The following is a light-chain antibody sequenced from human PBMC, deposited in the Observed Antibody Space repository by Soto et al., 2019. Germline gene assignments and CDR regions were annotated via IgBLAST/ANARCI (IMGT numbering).Light chain of an antibody. J-gene: IGLJ3*02. CDR2: GTT. CDR1: PSNIGAGFD. Sequence: QSVLTQPPSVSGAPGQSITISCTGSPSNIGAGFDVHWYQQFPGTAPKLLIYGTTSRPSGVPDRFSGSQSGTSASLAITGLQAGDEADYYCQSYDTSLSGAWVFGGGTKVTVL. V-gene: IGLV1-40*01. CDR3: QSYDTSLSGAWV.